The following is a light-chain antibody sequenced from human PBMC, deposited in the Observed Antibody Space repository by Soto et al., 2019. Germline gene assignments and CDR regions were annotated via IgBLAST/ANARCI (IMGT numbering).Light chain of an antibody. Sequence: EVVLTQSPGTLSLSPGERATLSCRASETVTSDYLAWYQQKPGQAPRLLFYSASRRAAGIPDRFSGSGSGTDFTLIISRLEPEDFVVYYCHQYGTSPWTFGQGTKVEIK. J-gene: IGKJ1*01. CDR1: ETVTSDY. V-gene: IGKV3-20*01. CDR3: HQYGTSPWT. CDR2: SAS.